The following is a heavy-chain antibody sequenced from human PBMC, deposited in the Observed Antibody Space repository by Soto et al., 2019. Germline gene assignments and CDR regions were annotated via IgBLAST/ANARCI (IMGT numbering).Heavy chain of an antibody. J-gene: IGHJ4*02. D-gene: IGHD6-13*01. CDR1: GFTFSSYA. CDR2: ISGSGGST. Sequence: PGGSLRLSCAASGFTFSSYAMSWVRQAPGKGLEWVSAISGSGGSTYYADSVKGRFTISRDNSKNTLYLQMNSLRAEDTAVYYCARGGGVIAAAGNGIDYWGQGTLVTVSS. CDR3: ARGGGVIAAAGNGIDY. V-gene: IGHV3-23*01.